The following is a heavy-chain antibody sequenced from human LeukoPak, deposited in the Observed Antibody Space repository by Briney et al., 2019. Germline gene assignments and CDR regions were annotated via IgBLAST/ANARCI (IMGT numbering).Heavy chain of an antibody. J-gene: IGHJ4*02. CDR1: GYSISSGYY. V-gene: IGHV4-38-2*02. CDR2: IYTSGST. Sequence: PSETLSLTCTVSGYSISSGYYWGWIRQPPGKELEWIVSIYTSGSTNYNPSLKSRVTISVDTSKNQFSLKLSSVTAADTAVYYCARGYFDWLTIDYWGQGTLVTVSS. D-gene: IGHD3-9*01. CDR3: ARGYFDWLTIDY.